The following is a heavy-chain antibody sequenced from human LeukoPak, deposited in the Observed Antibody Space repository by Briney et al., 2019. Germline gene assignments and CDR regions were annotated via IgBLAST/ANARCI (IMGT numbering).Heavy chain of an antibody. CDR2: VYGSGST. D-gene: IGHD2-2*01. J-gene: IGHJ5*02. CDR3: VKEYCSTTICCPSGGWYDP. CDR1: GDSTSNSY. Sequence: PSETLSLTCTVSGDSTSNSYWTWIRQPAGKRLEYIGRVYGSGSTNYNPSLKSRVTMSIDTSKNQFSLKLTSVTAADTAVYYCVKEYCSTTICCPSGGWYDPWGQGTLVTVSS. V-gene: IGHV4-4*07.